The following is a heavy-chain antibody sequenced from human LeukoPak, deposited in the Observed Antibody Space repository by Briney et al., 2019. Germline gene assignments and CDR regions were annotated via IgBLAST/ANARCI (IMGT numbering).Heavy chain of an antibody. V-gene: IGHV3-7*01. D-gene: IGHD2-15*01. CDR1: GGSISNYY. CDR2: IEKDGSEK. J-gene: IGHJ4*02. Sequence: ETLSLTCTVSGGSISNYYWSWVRQAPGKGLEWVAKIEKDGSEKHYVDSVKGRFTISRDNAKKSLYLQVNSLRIEDTAVYYCAREGTPGYFDSWGQGTLVTVSS. CDR3: AREGTPGYFDS.